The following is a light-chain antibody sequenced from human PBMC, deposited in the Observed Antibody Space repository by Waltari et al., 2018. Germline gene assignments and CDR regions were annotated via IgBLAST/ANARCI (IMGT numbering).Light chain of an antibody. CDR1: QSISEY. J-gene: IGKJ1*01. CDR3: QQYNTYSGT. Sequence: DIQMTQSPSTLSASVGDRVTITCRASQSISEYLAWYQQKPGKAPKLLIDKASSLESGVSSRFSGSGSGTEFTLTISSLQPDDFATYYCQQYNTYSGTFGRGTTVDVK. CDR2: KAS. V-gene: IGKV1-5*03.